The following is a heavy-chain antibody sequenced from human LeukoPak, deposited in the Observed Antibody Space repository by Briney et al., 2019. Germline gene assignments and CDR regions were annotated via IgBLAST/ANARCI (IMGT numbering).Heavy chain of an antibody. Sequence: PGGSLRLSCAASGFTFSSYNMNWVRQAPGKGLEWVSYISDSSTTIYYADSVKGRFTISRDNAKNSLYLQLNSLRAEDTALYYCARDTHYYGSGSPAFDLWGRGTMVTVSS. D-gene: IGHD3-10*01. CDR1: GFTFSSYN. J-gene: IGHJ3*01. CDR2: ISDSSTTI. V-gene: IGHV3-48*01. CDR3: ARDTHYYGSGSPAFDL.